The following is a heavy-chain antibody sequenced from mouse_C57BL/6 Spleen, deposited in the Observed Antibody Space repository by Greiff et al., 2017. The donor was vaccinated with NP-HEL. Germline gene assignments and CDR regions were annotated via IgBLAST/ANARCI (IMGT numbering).Heavy chain of an antibody. V-gene: IGHV1-82*01. CDR1: GYAFSSSW. D-gene: IGHD1-1*01. CDR2: IYPGDGDT. CDR3: ARSCIYYYGSSYVGNAMDY. J-gene: IGHJ4*01. Sequence: QVQLQQSGPELVKPGASVKISCKASGYAFSSSWMNWVKQRPGKGLEWIGRIYPGDGDTNYNGKFKGKATLTADKSSSTAYMQLSSLTSEDSAVYCCARSCIYYYGSSYVGNAMDYWGQGTSVTVSS.